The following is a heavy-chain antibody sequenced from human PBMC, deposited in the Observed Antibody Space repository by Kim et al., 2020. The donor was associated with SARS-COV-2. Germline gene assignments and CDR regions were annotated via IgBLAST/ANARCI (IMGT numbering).Heavy chain of an antibody. V-gene: IGHV3-23*01. D-gene: IGHD3-10*01. J-gene: IGHJ4*02. Sequence: ATSGKGRFTISRENTKNTLYLQRNSLRAEDTAVYYCAKSPVLWFGGYYFDYWGQGTLVTVSS. CDR3: AKSPVLWFGGYYFDY.